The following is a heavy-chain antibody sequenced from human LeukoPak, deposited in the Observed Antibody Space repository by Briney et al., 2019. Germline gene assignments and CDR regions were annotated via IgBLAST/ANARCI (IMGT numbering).Heavy chain of an antibody. V-gene: IGHV1-18*01. D-gene: IGHD2-2*01. J-gene: IGHJ6*03. CDR2: ISAYNGNT. CDR1: GYTFTSDG. CDR3: ARKPAANYYYYMDV. Sequence: ASVKVYCKASGYTFTSDGISWMLQAPGQGLDLMGWISAYNGNTNYAQKLQGRVTMTTDTSTSTAYMELRSLRSDDTAVYYCARKPAANYYYYMDVWGKGTTVTVSS.